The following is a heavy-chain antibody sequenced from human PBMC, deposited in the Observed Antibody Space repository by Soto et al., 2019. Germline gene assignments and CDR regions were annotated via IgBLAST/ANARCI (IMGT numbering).Heavy chain of an antibody. V-gene: IGHV4-31*03. J-gene: IGHJ6*02. CDR2: IYYSGST. CDR3: ARDCVGEFYYGMDV. Sequence: QVQLQESGPGLVKPSQTLSLTCTVSGGSISSGGYYWSWIRQHPGKGLEWIGYIYYSGSTYYNPSLKSRVTISVDTSKNQFSLKLSSVTAADTAVYYCARDCVGEFYYGMDVWGQGTTVTVSS. D-gene: IGHD3-10*01. CDR1: GGSISSGGYY.